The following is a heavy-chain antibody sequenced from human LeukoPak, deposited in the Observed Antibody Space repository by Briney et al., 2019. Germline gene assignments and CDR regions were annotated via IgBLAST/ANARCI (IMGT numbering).Heavy chain of an antibody. J-gene: IGHJ4*02. D-gene: IGHD6-19*01. V-gene: IGHV3-74*01. Sequence: GGSLRLSCAASGFTFSSYWMRWVRQAPGKGLVWVSRIKSDGSSTSYADSVKGRFTISRDNAKNTLYLQMNSLRAEATAVYYCARWLVPLDYFDYWGQGTLVTVPS. CDR2: IKSDGSST. CDR1: GFTFSSYW. CDR3: ARWLVPLDYFDY.